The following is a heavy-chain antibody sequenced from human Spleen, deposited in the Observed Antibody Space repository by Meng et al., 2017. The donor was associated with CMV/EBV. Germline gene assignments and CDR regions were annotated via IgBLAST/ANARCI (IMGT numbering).Heavy chain of an antibody. J-gene: IGHJ3*02. D-gene: IGHD2-21*01. Sequence: GGSLRLSCAASGFIFSNYDMHWVRQATGKGLEWVSGIGTTGDTYYPGSVKGRVTISRENAKNSLYLQMNSLRAGDTAVYYCAKPTYCGGDCLVVGAFNIWGQGTMVTVSS. CDR2: IGTTGDT. CDR3: AKPTYCGGDCLVVGAFNI. CDR1: GFIFSNYD. V-gene: IGHV3-13*01.